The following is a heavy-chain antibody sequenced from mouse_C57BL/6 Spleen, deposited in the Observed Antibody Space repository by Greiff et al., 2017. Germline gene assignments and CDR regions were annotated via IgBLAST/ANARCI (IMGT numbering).Heavy chain of an antibody. CDR1: GYTFTGYW. D-gene: IGHD2-4*01. V-gene: IGHV1-9*01. J-gene: IGHJ3*01. CDR3: ARRRIYDYDED. Sequence: VQLQQSGAELMKPGASVKLSCKATGYTFTGYWIEWVKQRPGHGLEWIGEILPGSGSTTYNEKFKGKATFTADTSSNTAYMQLSSLTTEDSAIYYCARRRIYDYDEDWGQGTLVTVSA. CDR2: ILPGSGST.